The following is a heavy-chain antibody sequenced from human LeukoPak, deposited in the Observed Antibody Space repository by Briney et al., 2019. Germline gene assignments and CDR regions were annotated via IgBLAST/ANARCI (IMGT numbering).Heavy chain of an antibody. D-gene: IGHD6-19*01. CDR1: GFTFGTSA. J-gene: IGHJ4*02. Sequence: HTGGSLRLSCAASGFTFGTSAMTWVRQAPGKGLEWVSSISGSGNVIYDSDSVKGRFSISRDNPKGTLYLQMNSLRAEDTATYFCAKARYNNGWDYFDYWGLGTLVTVSS. CDR3: AKARYNNGWDYFDY. V-gene: IGHV3-23*01. CDR2: ISGSGNVI.